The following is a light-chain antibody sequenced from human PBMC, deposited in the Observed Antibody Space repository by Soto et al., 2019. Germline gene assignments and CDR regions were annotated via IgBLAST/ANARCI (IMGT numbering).Light chain of an antibody. V-gene: IGKV3-20*01. CDR3: QQYGSSGT. CDR2: DTS. CDR1: QGIGDT. J-gene: IGKJ1*01. Sequence: EVVMRQSPATLSGSPGEGATLSWRASQGIGDTLAWYQHKPGQTPRLLIYDTSNRDTGIPDRFSGSGSGTDFTLTISRLEPEDFAVYYCQQYGSSGTFGQGTKVDIK.